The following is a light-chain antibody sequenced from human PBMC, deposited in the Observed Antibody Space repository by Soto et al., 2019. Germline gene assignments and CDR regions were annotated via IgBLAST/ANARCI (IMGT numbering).Light chain of an antibody. V-gene: IGKV3-15*01. CDR1: QSISSN. Sequence: EIVMTQSPATLSVSPGERATLSCRASQSISSNLAWYQQKPGQAPRLLIYGASTRATDIPGRISGSGSGTEFTLTISSLQSEDFAIYYCQQYNNWAYTFGQGTKLEIK. CDR3: QQYNNWAYT. J-gene: IGKJ2*01. CDR2: GAS.